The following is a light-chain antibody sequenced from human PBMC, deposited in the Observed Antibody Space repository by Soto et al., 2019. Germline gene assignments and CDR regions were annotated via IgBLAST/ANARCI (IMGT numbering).Light chain of an antibody. CDR3: HQCNNWLYT. CDR2: DAS. V-gene: IGKV3-11*01. Sequence: EIVLTQSPDTLSLSPGERATLSCRASQSVGTYLAWYQQKPGQAPRLLINDASNRATGIPARFSGSGSGTDFTLTISSLEPEDFAVYYCHQCNNWLYTFGQGTKLEIK. CDR1: QSVGTY. J-gene: IGKJ2*01.